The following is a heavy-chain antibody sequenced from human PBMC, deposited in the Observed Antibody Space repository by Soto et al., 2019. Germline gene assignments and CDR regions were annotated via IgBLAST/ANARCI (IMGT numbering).Heavy chain of an antibody. CDR1: GYTFTSYG. Sequence: SCKTSGYTFTSYGINWVRQAPGKGLEWVGRIKSKTDGGTTDYAAPVKGRFTISRDDSKNTLYLQMNSLKTEDTAVYYCTTGRTAMVSGVKSYYFDYWGQGTLVTVSS. CDR3: TTGRTAMVSGVKSYYFDY. D-gene: IGHD5-18*01. CDR2: IKSKTDGGTT. J-gene: IGHJ4*02. V-gene: IGHV3-15*07.